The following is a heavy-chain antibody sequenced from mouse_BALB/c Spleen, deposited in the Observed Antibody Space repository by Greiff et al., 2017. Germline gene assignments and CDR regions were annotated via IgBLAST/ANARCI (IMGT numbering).Heavy chain of an antibody. V-gene: IGHV1S81*02. Sequence: QVQLQQPGAELVKPGASVKLSCKASGYTFTSYYMYWVKQRPGQGLEWIGGINPSNGGTNFNEKFKSKATLTVDKSSSTAYMQLSSLTSEDSAVYYCAPYDWAYAMDYWGQGTSVTVSS. CDR1: GYTFTSYY. D-gene: IGHD2-14*01. CDR2: INPSNGGT. CDR3: APYDWAYAMDY. J-gene: IGHJ4*01.